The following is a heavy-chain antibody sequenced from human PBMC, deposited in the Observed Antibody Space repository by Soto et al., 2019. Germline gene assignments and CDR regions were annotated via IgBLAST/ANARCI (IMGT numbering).Heavy chain of an antibody. CDR2: IYYSGTT. Sequence: PSETLSLTCAVSGGSIGSDNYSWSWIRQPPGKGLEWIGYIYYSGTTYHNPSLENRVTISVDTSKNQFSLKLNSVTAPDTAVYYCARAGDFWTGYINWFDSWGQGSMVTVSS. V-gene: IGHV4-30-2*03. J-gene: IGHJ5*01. CDR1: GGSIGSDNYS. CDR3: ARAGDFWTGYINWFDS. D-gene: IGHD3-3*01.